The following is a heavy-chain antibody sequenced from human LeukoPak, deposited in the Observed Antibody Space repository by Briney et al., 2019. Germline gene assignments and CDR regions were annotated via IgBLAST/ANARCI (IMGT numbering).Heavy chain of an antibody. CDR3: ARVTGDGGIDY. J-gene: IGHJ4*02. CDR2: INNNGRI. Sequence: SETLSLTCTVSGASISSNYWSWIRQSPGKELEWIAYINNNGRINYNPSLKSRVTISADTSKNQFSLNVRSVTAADTAVYYCARVTGDGGIDYWGQGTLVTVSS. D-gene: IGHD3-16*01. V-gene: IGHV4-59*01. CDR1: GASISSNY.